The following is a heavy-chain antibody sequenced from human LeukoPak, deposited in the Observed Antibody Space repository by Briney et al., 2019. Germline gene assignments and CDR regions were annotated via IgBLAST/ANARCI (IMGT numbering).Heavy chain of an antibody. Sequence: SETLSLTCAVYGGSFSGHYWGWIRQPPGKGLEWIGDINHRGSANYNPSLTSRVVLSVDTSKKQFSLRINSVTAADTAVYYCARGPDWGQGTLVIVSS. CDR1: GGSFSGHY. J-gene: IGHJ4*02. CDR2: INHRGSA. V-gene: IGHV4-34*01. CDR3: ARGPD.